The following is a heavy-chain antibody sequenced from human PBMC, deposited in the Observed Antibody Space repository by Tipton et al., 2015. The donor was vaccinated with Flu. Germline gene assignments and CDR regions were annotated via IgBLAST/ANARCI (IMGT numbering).Heavy chain of an antibody. J-gene: IGHJ3*02. Sequence: LRLSCTVSGGSLSSYYWSWIRQPAGKGLEWIGRMYTSGSTNYNPSLKSRLTMSVDASKQQFSLKLSSMTAADTAVYYCAREWGDAFDIWGQGTMVTVSS. CDR1: GGSLSSYY. CDR2: MYTSGST. D-gene: IGHD3-16*01. V-gene: IGHV4-4*07. CDR3: AREWGDAFDI.